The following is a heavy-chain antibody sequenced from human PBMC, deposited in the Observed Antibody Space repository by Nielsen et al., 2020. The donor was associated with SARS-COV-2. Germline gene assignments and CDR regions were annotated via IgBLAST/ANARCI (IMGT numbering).Heavy chain of an antibody. J-gene: IGHJ6*03. Sequence: SETLSLTCAVSGDSVSSHDWWTWVRQSPGKRLEWIGEVSHSGSTNYNPSLKSRVTLSMDKSKNQFSLRLTSVSAADTAVYFCARGDLVVVPSPLLGLGPIFYYFCLDVWGKGTTVIVSS. D-gene: IGHD2-2*02. CDR3: ARGDLVVVPSPLLGLGPIFYYFCLDV. V-gene: IGHV4-4*02. CDR1: GDSVSSHDW. CDR2: VSHSGST.